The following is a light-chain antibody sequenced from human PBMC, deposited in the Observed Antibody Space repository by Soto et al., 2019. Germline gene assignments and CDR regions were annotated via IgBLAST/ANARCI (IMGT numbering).Light chain of an antibody. CDR2: DAS. V-gene: IGKV1-5*01. J-gene: IGKJ1*01. CDR3: HQYDTYSWA. CDR1: QTISSW. Sequence: DIQMTQSPSTLSGSVGDRFTITCRASQTISSWLAWYQQKPGRAPKLLIYDASSLKSGVPSRFSGSGSGTEFTLTISSLQPDDLATYFCHQYDTYSWAFGQGTKVDIK.